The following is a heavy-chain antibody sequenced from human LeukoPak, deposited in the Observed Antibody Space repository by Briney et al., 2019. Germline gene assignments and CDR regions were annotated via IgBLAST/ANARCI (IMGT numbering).Heavy chain of an antibody. CDR2: IIPIFGTA. J-gene: IGHJ6*02. CDR1: GGTFSSYA. D-gene: IGHD3-16*02. Sequence: VASVKVSCKASGGTFSSYAISWVRQAPGQGLEWMGGIIPIFGTANYAQKFQGRVTITADESTSTAYMELSSLRSEDTAVYYCARDARPMITFGGVIVNGMDVWGQGTTVTVSS. CDR3: ARDARPMITFGGVIVNGMDV. V-gene: IGHV1-69*13.